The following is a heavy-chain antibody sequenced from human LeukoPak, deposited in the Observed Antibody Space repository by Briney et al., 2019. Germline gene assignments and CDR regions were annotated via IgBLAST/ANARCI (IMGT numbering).Heavy chain of an antibody. CDR2: IKSDGSST. CDR1: GFIFSSYW. D-gene: IGHD6-19*01. J-gene: IGHJ5*02. CDR3: ARATLGYSSGWYDN. V-gene: IGHV3-74*01. Sequence: GGSLRLSCAASGFIFSSYWMHWVRQAPGKGLVWVSRIKSDGSSTTYADSVKGRFTISRDNAKNTLYLQMNSLRAEDTAVYYCARATLGYSSGWYDNWGQGTLVTVSS.